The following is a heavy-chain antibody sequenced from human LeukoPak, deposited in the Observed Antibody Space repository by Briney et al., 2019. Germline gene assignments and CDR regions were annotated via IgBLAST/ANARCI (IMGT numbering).Heavy chain of an antibody. V-gene: IGHV3-43*02. Sequence: GGSLRPSCEASGFTFHDHGMHWVRQAPGKGLEWVSLISANGADTYYADSVKGRFTISRDNSKHSLFLQMNSLRPEDTAFYYCARDSVPSRMVPYYHYYGLDVWGQGTTVTVSS. D-gene: IGHD2-2*01. J-gene: IGHJ6*02. CDR3: ARDSVPSRMVPYYHYYGLDV. CDR1: GFTFHDHG. CDR2: ISANGADT.